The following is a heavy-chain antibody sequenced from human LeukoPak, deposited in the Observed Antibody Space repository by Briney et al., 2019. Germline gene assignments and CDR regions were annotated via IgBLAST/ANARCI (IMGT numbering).Heavy chain of an antibody. D-gene: IGHD5-24*01. CDR3: AREEMATIRGAFDI. V-gene: IGHV3-48*01. J-gene: IGHJ3*02. Sequence: SVKGRFTISRDNAKNSLYLQMNSLRAEDTAVYYCAREEMATIRGAFDIWGQGTMVTVSS.